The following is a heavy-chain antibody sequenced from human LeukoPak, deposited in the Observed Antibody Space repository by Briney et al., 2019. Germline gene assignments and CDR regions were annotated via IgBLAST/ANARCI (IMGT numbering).Heavy chain of an antibody. V-gene: IGHV4-4*09. J-gene: IGHJ5*02. Sequence: PSETLSLTCTVSGGSISNYYWNWIRQSPGKGLEWIGYILSSGSTHHNPSLTSRISLSVDTSKNQFSLKLSSVTAADTAVYYCARWAQYGDYDWFDPWGQGTLVTVSS. CDR1: GGSISNYY. D-gene: IGHD4-17*01. CDR2: ILSSGST. CDR3: ARWAQYGDYDWFDP.